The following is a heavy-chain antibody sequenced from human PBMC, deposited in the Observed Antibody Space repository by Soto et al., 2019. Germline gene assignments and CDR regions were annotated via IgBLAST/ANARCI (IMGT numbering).Heavy chain of an antibody. CDR3: ARDPGRYYYDSSGSFDY. D-gene: IGHD3-22*01. CDR2: ISAYNGNT. Sequence: ASVKVSCKASGYTFTSYGISWVRQAPGQGLEWMGWISAYNGNTNYAQKLQGRVTMTTDTSTSTAYMELRSLRSDDTAVYYCARDPGRYYYDSSGSFDYWGQGTLVTVSS. CDR1: GYTFTSYG. V-gene: IGHV1-18*01. J-gene: IGHJ4*02.